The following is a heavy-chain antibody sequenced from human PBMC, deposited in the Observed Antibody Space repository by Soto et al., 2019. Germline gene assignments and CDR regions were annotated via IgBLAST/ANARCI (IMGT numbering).Heavy chain of an antibody. V-gene: IGHV5-51*01. D-gene: IGHD6-13*01. CDR2: IYPGDYET. Sequence: RXESLKSSCQCSGYTFSNFWIAWVRQLPGKGLEWMGIIYPGDYETRYSPSFHGKVTISADRSIGTAYLQWSSLEASDSAFYFCARSPRSSPYFDYWGQGALVTVSS. J-gene: IGHJ4*02. CDR1: GYTFSNFW. CDR3: ARSPRSSPYFDY.